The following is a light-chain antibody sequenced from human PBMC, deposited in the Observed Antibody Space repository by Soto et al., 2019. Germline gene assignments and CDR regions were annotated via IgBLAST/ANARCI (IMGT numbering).Light chain of an antibody. V-gene: IGKV3-20*01. Sequence: EIVLTQSPGTLSLSPGERATLSCRASQTVSSSNLAWYQQKPGQTPRLLIYGASSRTTGIPDRFSGSGSGTDFSFTFSSLEPEDFEVYYFQESGDSRTFGKGTKV. CDR3: QESGDSRT. J-gene: IGKJ1*01. CDR2: GAS. CDR1: QTVSSSN.